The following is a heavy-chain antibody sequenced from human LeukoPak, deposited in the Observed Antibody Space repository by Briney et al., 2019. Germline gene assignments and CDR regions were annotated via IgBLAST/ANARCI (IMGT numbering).Heavy chain of an antibody. D-gene: IGHD2-8*02. J-gene: IGHJ4*02. V-gene: IGHV3-23*01. CDR2: ISGSGGST. CDR3: AKRHASSHCTGGVCYTWAFDY. Sequence: PGRSLRPSCALSAFTLSSNAMSWVRQAPGKGLEWVSAISGSGGSTYYADSVKGRFTIHRDNSKNTRYLQMNILRAEDTAVYYCAKRHASSHCTGGVCYTWAFDYWGEGTLVTVSS. CDR1: AFTLSSNA.